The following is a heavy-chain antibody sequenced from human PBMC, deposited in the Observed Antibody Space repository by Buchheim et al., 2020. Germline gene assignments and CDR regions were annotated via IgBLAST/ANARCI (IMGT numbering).Heavy chain of an antibody. D-gene: IGHD3-22*01. J-gene: IGHJ5*02. CDR2: IYYSGST. V-gene: IGHV4-59*01. CDR1: GGSISSYY. CDR3: ARDHYYDSSGYYANWFDP. Sequence: QVQLQESGPGLVKPSETLSLTCTVSGGSISSYYWSWIRQPPGKGLEWIGYIYYSGSTNYNPSLKSRVTISVDTSKNQFSLQLSSVTAADTAVYYCARDHYYDSSGYYANWFDPWGQGTL.